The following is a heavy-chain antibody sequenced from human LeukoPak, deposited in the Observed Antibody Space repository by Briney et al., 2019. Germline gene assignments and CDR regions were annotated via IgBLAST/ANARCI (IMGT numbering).Heavy chain of an antibody. CDR1: GGTFSSYA. Sequence: ASVKVSCKASGGTFSSYAISWVRQAPGQGLEWMGIINPSGGSTSYAQKFQGRVAMTRDTSTSTVYMELNSLRSEDTAVYYCARSIVSSGPYYFDYWGQGTLVTVSS. CDR3: ARSIVSSGPYYFDY. J-gene: IGHJ4*02. V-gene: IGHV1-46*01. D-gene: IGHD6-19*01. CDR2: INPSGGST.